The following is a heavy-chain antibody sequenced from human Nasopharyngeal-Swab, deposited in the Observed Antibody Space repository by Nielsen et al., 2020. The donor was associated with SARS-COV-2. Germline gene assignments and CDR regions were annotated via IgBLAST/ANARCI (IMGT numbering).Heavy chain of an antibody. V-gene: IGHV3-11*04. J-gene: IGHJ4*02. Sequence: GESLKISCAASGFTFSGYYMSWIRQAPGKGLEWVSYISSSGSTIYYADSVKGRFTISRDNAKNSLYLQMNSLRAEDTAVYYCARTGDYAVDYWGQGTLVTVSS. CDR1: GFTFSGYY. CDR2: ISSSGSTI. D-gene: IGHD4-17*01. CDR3: ARTGDYAVDY.